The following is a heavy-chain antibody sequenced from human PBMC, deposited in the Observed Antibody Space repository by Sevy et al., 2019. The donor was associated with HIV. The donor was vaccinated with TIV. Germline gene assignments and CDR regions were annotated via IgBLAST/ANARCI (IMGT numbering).Heavy chain of an antibody. CDR3: ARGPQRYCSGGSCYWDYFDY. J-gene: IGHJ4*02. Sequence: GGSLRLSCAASGFSFSWYWMSWVRQTPEKGLEWVANIKQDGSEKNYVDSVKGRFTISRDNAKNSLYLQMNSLRAEDTAVYYCARGPQRYCSGGSCYWDYFDYWGQGTLVTVSS. CDR1: GFSFSWYW. D-gene: IGHD2-15*01. V-gene: IGHV3-7*01. CDR2: IKQDGSEK.